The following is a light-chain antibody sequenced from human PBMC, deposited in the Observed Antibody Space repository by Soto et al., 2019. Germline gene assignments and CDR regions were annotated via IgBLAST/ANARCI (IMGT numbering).Light chain of an antibody. CDR2: KAS. CDR3: QQYNGYPT. Sequence: DIPMTQSPSTLSASVGDRVTITCRASQSISTSLAWYQQKPGKAPKLLIYKASILESGVPSRFSGSGSGADITLTISSLQPDDFATYYCQQYNGYPTFGQGTKVEIK. CDR1: QSISTS. J-gene: IGKJ1*01. V-gene: IGKV1-5*03.